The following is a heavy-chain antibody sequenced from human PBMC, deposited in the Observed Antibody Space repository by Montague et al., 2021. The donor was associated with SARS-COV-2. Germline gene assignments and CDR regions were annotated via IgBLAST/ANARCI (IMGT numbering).Heavy chain of an antibody. J-gene: IGHJ4*02. D-gene: IGHD5-18*01. CDR1: GGPISGSSDY. V-gene: IGHV4-39*01. CDR3: ARREYSYGWGD. CDR2: VYYSGXT. Sequence: SETLSLTCTVTGGPISGSSDYWGWIRQSPGKGLEWIASVYYSGXTXYXXSIKSRLTIPVDTSKNQFSLKFNSVTAADTALYYCARREYSYGWGDWGQGTLVTVSS.